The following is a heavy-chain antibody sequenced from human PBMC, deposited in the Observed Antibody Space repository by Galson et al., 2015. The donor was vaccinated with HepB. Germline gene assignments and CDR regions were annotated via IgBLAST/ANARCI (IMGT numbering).Heavy chain of an antibody. CDR1: GFTFSSYS. CDR2: ISSSSSYI. CDR3: ARDGAIVVPPAFDI. Sequence: SLRLSCAASGFTFSSYSMNWVRQAPGKGLEWVSSISSSSSYIYYADSVKGRFTISRDNAKNSLYLQMNSLRAEDTAVYYCARDGAIVVPPAFDIWGQGTMVTVSS. D-gene: IGHD2-2*01. V-gene: IGHV3-21*01. J-gene: IGHJ3*02.